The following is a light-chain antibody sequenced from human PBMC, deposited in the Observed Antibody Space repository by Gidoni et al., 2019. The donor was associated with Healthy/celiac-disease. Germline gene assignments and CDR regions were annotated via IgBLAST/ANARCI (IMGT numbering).Light chain of an antibody. CDR2: AAS. CDR1: QSISSY. J-gene: IGKJ1*01. CDR3: QQSYSTLVT. Sequence: DIQMTQSPSSLSASVGDRVTITCRASQSISSYVNWYQQKPGKAPKLLIYAASSLQSGVPSRFSGSGSGTYFTLTISSLQPEDFATYYFQQSYSTLVTFGQGTKVEIK. V-gene: IGKV1-39*01.